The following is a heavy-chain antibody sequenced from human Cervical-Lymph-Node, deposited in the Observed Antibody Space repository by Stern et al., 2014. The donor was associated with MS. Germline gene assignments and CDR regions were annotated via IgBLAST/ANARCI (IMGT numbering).Heavy chain of an antibody. V-gene: IGHV1-18*04. Sequence: VQLVESGAEVKKPGASVKVSCKASGYTFTTYGFAWVRQAPGQGLEWMGWISGYNGNTNYAQKVQGRVTMTTDTSTNTAYMELRSLRSDDTAVYYCARDRHGVAATGNYFDYWGQGTLVTVS. D-gene: IGHD1-26*01. CDR2: ISGYNGNT. J-gene: IGHJ4*02. CDR1: GYTFTTYG. CDR3: ARDRHGVAATGNYFDY.